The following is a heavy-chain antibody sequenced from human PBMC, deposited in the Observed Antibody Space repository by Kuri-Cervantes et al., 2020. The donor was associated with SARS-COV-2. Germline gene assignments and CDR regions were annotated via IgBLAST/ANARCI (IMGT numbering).Heavy chain of an antibody. V-gene: IGHV7-4-1*02. D-gene: IGHD2-2*02. CDR1: GYTFTSYA. CDR2: INTNTGNP. Sequence: ASVKVSCKASGYTFTSYAMNWVRQAPGQGLEWMGWINTNTGNPTYAQGFTGRFVFSLDTSVSTAYLQISSLKAEDTAVYYCAREVRGPVVVPAAINWFDPWGQGTPVTVSS. J-gene: IGHJ5*01. CDR3: AREVRGPVVVPAAINWFDP.